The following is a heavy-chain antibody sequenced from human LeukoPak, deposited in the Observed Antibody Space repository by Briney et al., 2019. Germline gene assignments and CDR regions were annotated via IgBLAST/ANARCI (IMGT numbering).Heavy chain of an antibody. CDR1: GFTFSSYA. CDR2: ISSSSSSI. V-gene: IGHV3-48*04. J-gene: IGHJ2*01. D-gene: IGHD5-18*01. Sequence: GGSLRVSCAASGFTFSSYAMSWVRQAPGKGLEWVSYISSSSSSIYYADSVKGRFTISRDNAKNSLYLQMNSLRAEDTAVYYCARDPTDGYIEWYFDLWGRGTLVTVSS. CDR3: ARDPTDGYIEWYFDL.